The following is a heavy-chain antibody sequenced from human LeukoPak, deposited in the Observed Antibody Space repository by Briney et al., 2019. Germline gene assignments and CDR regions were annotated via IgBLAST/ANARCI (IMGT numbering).Heavy chain of an antibody. CDR1: GGTLSSYA. D-gene: IGHD3-22*01. Sequence: WASVKVSCKASGGTLSSYAISWVRQAPGQGLEWMGGIIPIFGTANYAQKFQGRVTITADESTSTAYMELSSLRSEDTAVYYCARGPWDSSGYYSFDYWGQGTLVTVSS. CDR2: IIPIFGTA. J-gene: IGHJ4*02. CDR3: ARGPWDSSGYYSFDY. V-gene: IGHV1-69*01.